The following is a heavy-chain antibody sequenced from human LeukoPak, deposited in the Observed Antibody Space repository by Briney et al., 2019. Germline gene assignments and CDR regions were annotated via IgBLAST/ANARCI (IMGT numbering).Heavy chain of an antibody. J-gene: IGHJ6*02. D-gene: IGHD3-10*01. Sequence: ASVKVSCKVSGYTLTELSMHWVRQAPGKGLEWMGGFDPEDGETIYAQKFQGRVTMTEDTSTDTAYMELSSLRSEDTAVYYCATVYIPKRRYYYGMDVWGQGTTVTVSS. CDR2: FDPEDGET. V-gene: IGHV1-24*01. CDR1: GYTLTELS. CDR3: ATVYIPKRRYYYGMDV.